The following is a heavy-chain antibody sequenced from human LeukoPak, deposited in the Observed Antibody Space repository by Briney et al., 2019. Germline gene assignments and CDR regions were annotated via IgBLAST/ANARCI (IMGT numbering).Heavy chain of an antibody. Sequence: PSETLSLTCAVYGESLNSYYWSWVRQPPGEGLEWIGEIYESGTTGYNPSLKSRVTISMVPSKQQFSLSLSSVTAADTAVYYCARGAWATRLGSWGLGTPVIVSP. V-gene: IGHV4-34*01. D-gene: IGHD2-15*01. CDR3: ARGAWATRLGS. CDR2: IYESGTT. J-gene: IGHJ4*02. CDR1: GESLNSYY.